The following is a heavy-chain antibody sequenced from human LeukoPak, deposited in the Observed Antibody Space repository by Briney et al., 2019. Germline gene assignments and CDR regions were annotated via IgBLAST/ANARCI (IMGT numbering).Heavy chain of an antibody. CDR1: GDSISSYY. CDR2: IYYSGST. CDR3: VRANYFDF. J-gene: IGHJ4*02. Sequence: PSETLSLTCTVSGDSISSYYWSWIRQPPGKGLEWIGYIYYSGSTNYNPSLESRVTISIDTSKNRFYLKLNSVTAADTAVYFCVRANYFDFWGQGTLVTVSS. V-gene: IGHV4-59*01.